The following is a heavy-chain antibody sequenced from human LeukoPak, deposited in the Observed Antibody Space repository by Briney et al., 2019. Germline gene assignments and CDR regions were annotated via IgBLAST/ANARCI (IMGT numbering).Heavy chain of an antibody. V-gene: IGHV3-48*04. CDR3: AREWSWGVIDN. CDR1: RFTFSSYS. J-gene: IGHJ4*02. CDR2: ISSSSTTI. D-gene: IGHD3-16*02. Sequence: GGSLRLSCAASRFTFSSYSMNWVRQAPGKGLEWVSYISSSSTTIYYADSVKGRFTISRDNAKNSLYLQMNSLRAEDTAVYYCAREWSWGVIDNWGQGTLVTVSS.